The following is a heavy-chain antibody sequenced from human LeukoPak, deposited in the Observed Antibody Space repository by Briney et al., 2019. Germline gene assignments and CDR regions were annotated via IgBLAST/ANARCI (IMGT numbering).Heavy chain of an antibody. CDR2: IYSDGTT. D-gene: IGHD2-21*01. Sequence: GGSLRLSCAASGFTVITNYMSWVRQAPGKGLEWVSVIYSDGTTHYADSVKGRFTISRDNSKNTLYLQMSSLRAEDTAVYYCARESSLTGAYFDCWGQGTLVTVSS. CDR3: ARESSLTGAYFDC. J-gene: IGHJ4*02. V-gene: IGHV3-66*01. CDR1: GFTVITNY.